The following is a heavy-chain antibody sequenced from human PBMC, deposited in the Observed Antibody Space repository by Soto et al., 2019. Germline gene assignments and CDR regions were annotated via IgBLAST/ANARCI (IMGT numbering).Heavy chain of an antibody. V-gene: IGHV3-23*01. CDR1: GFTFSSYA. D-gene: IGHD2-15*01. J-gene: IGHJ4*02. Sequence: GGSLRLSCAASGFTFSSYAMSWVRQAPGKGLEWVAAISGSGGSTYYADSVKGRFTISRDNSKNTLYLQMNSLRAEDTAVYYCAKDISRWYFEYWGQGTLVTVSS. CDR3: AKDISRWYFEY. CDR2: ISGSGGST.